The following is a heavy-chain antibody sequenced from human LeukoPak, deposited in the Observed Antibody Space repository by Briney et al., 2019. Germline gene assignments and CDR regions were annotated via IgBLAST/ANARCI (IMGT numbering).Heavy chain of an antibody. Sequence: GASVKVSCKASGYTFTTYYMHWVRQAPGQGLEWMGIINPSGGSTSYAQKFQGRVTMTRDTSTSTFYMELSSLRSDDTAVYYCARVPIGGAFDYWGQGTLVTVSS. J-gene: IGHJ4*02. CDR1: GYTFTTYY. CDR2: INPSGGST. V-gene: IGHV1-46*01. CDR3: ARVPIGGAFDY. D-gene: IGHD2/OR15-2a*01.